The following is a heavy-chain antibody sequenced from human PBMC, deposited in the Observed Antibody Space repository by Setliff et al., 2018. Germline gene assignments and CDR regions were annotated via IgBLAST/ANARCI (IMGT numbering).Heavy chain of an antibody. D-gene: IGHD3-10*01. CDR1: GGSITTSSYS. CDR3: ARHEFVGGYYGSVTSRHFDY. V-gene: IGHV4-39*01. J-gene: IGHJ4*02. Sequence: PSETLSLTCTVSGGSITTSSYSWGWIRQPPGKGLEWIGNIYHSWTTYYNPSLKSRVTIPVDTYKNQFSLQVTSVTATDTAVYYCARHEFVGGYYGSVTSRHFDYWGQGILVTVS. CDR2: IYHSWTT.